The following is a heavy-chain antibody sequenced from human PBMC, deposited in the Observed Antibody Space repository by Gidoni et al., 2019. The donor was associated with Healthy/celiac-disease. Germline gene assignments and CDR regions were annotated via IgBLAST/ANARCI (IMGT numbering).Heavy chain of an antibody. CDR3: AREDSSSYYYYGMDV. D-gene: IGHD6-6*01. CDR2: ISYDGSNK. V-gene: IGHV3-30-3*01. CDR1: GFTFSSYA. J-gene: IGHJ6*04. Sequence: QVQLVESGGGVVQPGRSPRLSCAASGFTFSSYAMHWVRQAPGKGLEWVAVISYDGSNKYYADSVKGRFTISRDNSKNTLYLQMNSLRAEDTAVYYCAREDSSSYYYYGMDVWGKGTTVTVSS.